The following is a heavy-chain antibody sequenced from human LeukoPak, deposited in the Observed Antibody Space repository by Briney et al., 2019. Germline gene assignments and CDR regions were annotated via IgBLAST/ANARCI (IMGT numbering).Heavy chain of an antibody. D-gene: IGHD6-13*01. J-gene: IGHJ5*02. Sequence: SVKVSCKASGYTFTNYGISWVRQAPGQGPEWMGWISAYSGHTNYAQKLQGRVTMTTDTSTSTAYMELRSLRSDDTAVYYCARDNHSGSWFWFDPWGQGTLVSVSS. V-gene: IGHV1-18*01. CDR3: ARDNHSGSWFWFDP. CDR2: ISAYSGHT. CDR1: GYTFTNYG.